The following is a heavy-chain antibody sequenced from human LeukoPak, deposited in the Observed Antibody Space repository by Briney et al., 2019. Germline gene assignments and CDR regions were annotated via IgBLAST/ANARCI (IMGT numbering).Heavy chain of an antibody. J-gene: IGHJ4*02. V-gene: IGHV3-64*01. CDR3: ARGITMVRGVIGALGGY. Sequence: GGSLRLSCAASGFTFSSYAMHWVRQAPGKGLEYVSAISSNGGSTYYANSVKGRFTISRDNSKNTLYLQMGSLRAEDMAVYYCARGITMVRGVIGALGGYWGQGTLVTVSS. D-gene: IGHD3-10*01. CDR2: ISSNGGST. CDR1: GFTFSSYA.